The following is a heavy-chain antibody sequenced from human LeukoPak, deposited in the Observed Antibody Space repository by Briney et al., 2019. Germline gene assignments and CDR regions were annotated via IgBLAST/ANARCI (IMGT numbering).Heavy chain of an antibody. CDR3: AKIWARGYFDY. D-gene: IGHD5-12*01. J-gene: IGHJ4*02. CDR1: GFTFSSYA. CDR2: ISGSGGST. V-gene: IGHV3-23*01. Sequence: GGSLRLSCAASGFTFSSYAMSWVRQAPGKGLEWVSSISGSGGSTYYADSVKGRFTISRDTSKSTLYLQMNSLRAEDTAVYYCAKIWARGYFDYWGQGTPVTVSS.